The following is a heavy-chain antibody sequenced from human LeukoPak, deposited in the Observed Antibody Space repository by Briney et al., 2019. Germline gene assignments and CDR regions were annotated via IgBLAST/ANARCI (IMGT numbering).Heavy chain of an antibody. CDR2: IYYSGST. Sequence: SETLSLTCTVSGGSISSGDYYWSWIRQPPGKGLEWSGYIYYSGSTYYNPSLKSRVTISVDTSKNQFSLKLSSVTAADTAVYYCARDGITGTRPLDYWGQGTLVTVSS. J-gene: IGHJ4*02. V-gene: IGHV4-30-4*08. D-gene: IGHD1-20*01. CDR1: GGSISSGDYY. CDR3: ARDGITGTRPLDY.